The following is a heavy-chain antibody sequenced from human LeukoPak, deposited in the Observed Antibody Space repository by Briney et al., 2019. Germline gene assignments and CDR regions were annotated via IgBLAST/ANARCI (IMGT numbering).Heavy chain of an antibody. Sequence: SETLSLTCTVSGGSISSSSYYWGWIRQPPGKGLEWIGSIYYSGSTYYNPSLKSRVTISVDTSKNQFSLKLSSVTAADTAVYYCARTYSRIEQIDYWGQGTLVTVSS. CDR2: IYYSGST. CDR1: GGSISSSSYY. V-gene: IGHV4-39*01. D-gene: IGHD1/OR15-1a*01. J-gene: IGHJ4*02. CDR3: ARTYSRIEQIDY.